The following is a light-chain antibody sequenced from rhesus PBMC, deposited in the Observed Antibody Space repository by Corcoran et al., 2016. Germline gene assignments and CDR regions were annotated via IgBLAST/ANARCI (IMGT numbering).Light chain of an antibody. CDR3: MQALQNPPT. CDR2: RGS. V-gene: IGKV2-73*01. J-gene: IGKJ1*01. CDR1: QSLLHSNGNTY. Sequence: DIVMTQTPLSLPVTPGEPASISCRSSQSLLHSNGNTYLYWYLQKPGQPPRLLIYRGSNRFSGVPDRFSGSGSGTDFTLKISRVEAEDVWVYYCMQALQNPPTFGQGTKVEIK.